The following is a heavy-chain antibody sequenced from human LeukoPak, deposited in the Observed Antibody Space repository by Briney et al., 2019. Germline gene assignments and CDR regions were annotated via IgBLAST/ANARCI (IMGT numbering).Heavy chain of an antibody. J-gene: IGHJ4*02. V-gene: IGHV4-59*01. CDR1: GGSISSYY. D-gene: IGHD6-13*01. Sequence: PSETLSLTCTVSGGSISSYYWSWIRQPPGKGLEWIGYIYYSGSTNYNPSLKSRVTISVDASKNQFPLKLSSVTAADTAVYYCARSPGIAAAGTGCDYWGQGTLVTVSS. CDR2: IYYSGST. CDR3: ARSPGIAAAGTGCDY.